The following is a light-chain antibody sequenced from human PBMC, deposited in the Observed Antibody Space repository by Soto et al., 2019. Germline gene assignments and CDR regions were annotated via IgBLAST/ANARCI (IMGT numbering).Light chain of an antibody. Sequence: QSALTQPASVSGSPGQSITISCSGTRRDVGAYNLVSWYQQPPGKAPQLLIYEVRNRPSGISSRFSGSRSGNTASLTISSLLPEAEAAYYCSAYPSRSTMGFGGGTKRTVL. CDR3: SAYPSRSTMG. CDR1: RRDVGAYNL. J-gene: IGLJ2*01. CDR2: EVR. V-gene: IGLV2-14*01.